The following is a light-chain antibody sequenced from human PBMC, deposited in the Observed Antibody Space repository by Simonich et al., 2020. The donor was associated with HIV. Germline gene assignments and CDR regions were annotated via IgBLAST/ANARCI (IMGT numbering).Light chain of an antibody. J-gene: IGKJ4*01. CDR3: QQYGGSPLT. Sequence: EIVMTQSPATLSVSPGERATLSCRASQSVSSSYLAWYQQKPGQAPRLLIYGASSRATGIPDRFSGSGSGTDFTLTISRLEPEDFAVYYCQQYGGSPLTFGGGTKVEIK. CDR2: GAS. CDR1: QSVSSSY. V-gene: IGKV3-20*01.